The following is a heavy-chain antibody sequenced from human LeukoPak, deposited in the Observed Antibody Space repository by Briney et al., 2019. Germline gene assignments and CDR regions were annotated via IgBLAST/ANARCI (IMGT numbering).Heavy chain of an antibody. V-gene: IGHV4-30-4*08. D-gene: IGHD2-2*02. CDR1: GGSISSYY. J-gene: IGHJ5*02. CDR3: ARAPGTYCSSTSCYSENWFDP. Sequence: SETLSLTCTVSGGSISSYYWSWIRQPPGKGLEWIGYIYYSGSTYYNPSLKSRVTISVDTSKNQFSLKLSSVTAADTAVYYCARAPGTYCSSTSCYSENWFDPWGQGTLVTVSS. CDR2: IYYSGST.